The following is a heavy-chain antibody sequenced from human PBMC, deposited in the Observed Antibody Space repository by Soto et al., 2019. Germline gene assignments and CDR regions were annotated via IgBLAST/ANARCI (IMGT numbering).Heavy chain of an antibody. V-gene: IGHV1-69*06. CDR1: GGTFNSYL. D-gene: IGHD1-1*01. CDR3: AIGLEQPPVGLDFAS. Sequence: QVQLVQSGAEGKNPGSSVKVSCKTYGGTFNSYLIDWVRQAPGQGLEGMGGIIPAFGTAKYAQKFQGRVTLTADKSTTTAYMELRTLTSEDTAGYYCAIGLEQPPVGLDFASWGEGIVVSVSS. J-gene: IGHJ4*02. CDR2: IIPAFGTA.